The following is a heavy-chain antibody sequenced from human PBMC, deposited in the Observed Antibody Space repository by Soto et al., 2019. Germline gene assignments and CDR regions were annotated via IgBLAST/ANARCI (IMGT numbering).Heavy chain of an antibody. V-gene: IGHV3-7*01. Sequence: EVQLVETGGGLVQPGGSLRLSCAASGFTFRSHWMSWVRQAPGKGLEWVANIRQDGNEEQYLDSVKGRFTLSRDNAKNLLYLQMNGLRDEDTAVNYCAKAEGYSFDIRGQGTMVTVSS. D-gene: IGHD1-1*01. CDR1: GFTFRSHW. CDR3: AKAEGYSFDI. J-gene: IGHJ3*02. CDR2: IRQDGNEE.